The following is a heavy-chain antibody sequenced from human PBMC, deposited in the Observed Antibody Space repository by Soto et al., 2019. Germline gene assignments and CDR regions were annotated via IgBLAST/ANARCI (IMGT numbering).Heavy chain of an antibody. V-gene: IGHV1-69*12. CDR3: SRATHYCSGGSCHGG. CDR2: IIPIFGTA. D-gene: IGHD2-15*01. Sequence: QVQLVQSGAEVKKPGSSVKVSCKASGGTFSSYAISWVRQAPGQGLEWMGGIIPIFGTANYAQKFQGRVTITADESTSAAYMELSSLRSEDTAVYYCSRATHYCSGGSCHGGWGQGTLVTVSS. J-gene: IGHJ4*02. CDR1: GGTFSSYA.